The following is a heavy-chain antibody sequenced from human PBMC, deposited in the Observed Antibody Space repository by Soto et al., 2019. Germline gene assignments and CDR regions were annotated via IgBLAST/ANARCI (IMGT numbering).Heavy chain of an antibody. Sequence: PSETLSLTCTVSGCSVSSGSYYWSWIRQPPGKGLGWIGYIYYSGSTNYNPSLKSRVTISVDTTKNQFSLKLSSVTAADTAVYYCARVLRYDFWSGYRPYNWFDPWGQGTLVTVSS. CDR1: GCSVSSGSYY. V-gene: IGHV4-61*01. CDR2: IYYSGST. J-gene: IGHJ5*02. CDR3: ARVLRYDFWSGYRPYNWFDP. D-gene: IGHD3-3*01.